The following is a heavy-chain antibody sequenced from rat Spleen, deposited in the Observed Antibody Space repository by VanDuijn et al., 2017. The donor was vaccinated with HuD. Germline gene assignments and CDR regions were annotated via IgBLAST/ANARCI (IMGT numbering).Heavy chain of an antibody. CDR3: ARRHYGYTDYFDY. D-gene: IGHD1-6*01. V-gene: IGHV5-31*01. CDR2: ITNTGDST. Sequence: EVHLVESGGGLVKPGRSLKVSCVASGITFTNYWMTWIRQAPGKGLEWIASITNTGDSTYYRDSVKGRFTISRDNAKSTLSLQMDSLRSEDTATYYCARRHYGYTDYFDYWGQGVMVTVSS. J-gene: IGHJ2*01. CDR1: GITFTNYW.